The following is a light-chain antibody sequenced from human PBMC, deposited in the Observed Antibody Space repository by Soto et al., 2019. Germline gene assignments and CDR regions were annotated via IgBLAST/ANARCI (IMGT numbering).Light chain of an antibody. V-gene: IGLV2-14*01. Sequence: QSVLTQPASVSGSLGQSITISCTGTSSDIGGYKYVSWYQQHPGKAPKLIIFEVSNRPSGVSDRFSGSNSGNTASLTISGLQAEDEAGYYCTSYSRYRVLVFXGGTKLTVL. CDR2: EVS. CDR3: TSYSRYRVLV. J-gene: IGLJ3*02. CDR1: SSDIGGYKY.